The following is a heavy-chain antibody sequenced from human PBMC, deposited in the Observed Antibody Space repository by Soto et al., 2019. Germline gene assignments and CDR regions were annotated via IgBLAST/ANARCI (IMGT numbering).Heavy chain of an antibody. CDR2: IIPIFGTV. V-gene: IGHV1-69*12. J-gene: IGHJ2*01. Sequence: QVQLVQSGAEVRKPGSSLKVSCKASGGTFSNYPVSWVRQAPGQGLEWMGGIIPIFGTVNYAQKFQGRLTITADESPSTAYMELSSLRSEDTAVYYCARGNHRWLQLWYFDLWGRGTLVTVSS. CDR3: ARGNHRWLQLWYFDL. CDR1: GGTFSNYP. D-gene: IGHD5-12*01.